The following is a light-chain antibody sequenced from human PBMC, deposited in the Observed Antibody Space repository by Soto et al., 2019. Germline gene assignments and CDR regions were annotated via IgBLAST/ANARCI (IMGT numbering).Light chain of an antibody. J-gene: IGLJ1*01. Sequence: QSVLTQPPSVSGAPGQRVTISCTGSSSKIGAGYDVHWYQQLPGTAPKLLIYGNNNRPSGIPDRFSGSKSGTSASLAISGLQDEDEADYCCPAYDSSLSGYVFGTGTKLTVL. CDR1: SSKIGAGYD. V-gene: IGLV1-40*01. CDR2: GNN. CDR3: PAYDSSLSGYV.